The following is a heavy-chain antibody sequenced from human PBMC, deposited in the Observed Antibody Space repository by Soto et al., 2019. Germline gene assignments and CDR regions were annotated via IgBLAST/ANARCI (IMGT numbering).Heavy chain of an antibody. J-gene: IGHJ4*02. Sequence: SVKVSCRASGGTFSSYAISWVRQAPGQGLEWMGGIIPIFGTANYAQKFQGRVTITADESTSTAYMELSSLRSEDTAVYYCASHRYSSSQLTFDYWGQGTLVTVSS. CDR2: IIPIFGTA. V-gene: IGHV1-69*13. CDR1: GGTFSSYA. CDR3: ASHRYSSSQLTFDY. D-gene: IGHD6-13*01.